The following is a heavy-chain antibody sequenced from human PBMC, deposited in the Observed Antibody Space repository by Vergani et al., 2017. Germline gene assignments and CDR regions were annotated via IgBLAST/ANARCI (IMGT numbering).Heavy chain of an antibody. V-gene: IGHV3-23*01. D-gene: IGHD6-19*01. CDR2: ISGSGDSR. Sequence: EVQLLESGGALVQPGGSLRLSCVASGFTFSSYAITWVRQAPGKGLEWVSAISGSGDSRYYADSVQGRFTIYRDNSKNTLYLQMNNLRAEDTALYYCAKGYSSGWYGGACDYWGQGTLVTVSS. CDR1: GFTFSSYA. J-gene: IGHJ4*02. CDR3: AKGYSSGWYGGACDY.